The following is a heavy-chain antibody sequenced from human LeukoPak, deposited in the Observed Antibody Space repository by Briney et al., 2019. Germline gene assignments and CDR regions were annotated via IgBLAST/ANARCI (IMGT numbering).Heavy chain of an antibody. CDR3: TTEWGRKSYGHSKFYIDC. Sequence: GGSLRLSCSASGFTFSKAWLSWVRQAPGRGLEWVGRVKSKTDGGTTDYAAPVKGRFTISGDDSKNTLYLQMNSLKSEDTAVYYCTTEWGRKSYGHSKFYIDCCRQGTVVTVSS. V-gene: IGHV3-15*01. J-gene: IGHJ4*02. CDR1: GFTFSKAW. CDR2: VKSKTDGGTT. D-gene: IGHD1-26*01.